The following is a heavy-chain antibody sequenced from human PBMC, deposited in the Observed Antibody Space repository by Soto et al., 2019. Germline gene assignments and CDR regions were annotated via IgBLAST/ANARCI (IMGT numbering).Heavy chain of an antibody. D-gene: IGHD6-13*01. CDR3: AGGSGRTWYNHDWFDP. Sequence: QVQLVQSGAEVKKPGSSVKVSCKASGGTFSSYAISWVRQAPGQGLEWMGGIIPIFGTANYAQKFQGRVTITXXEXTXXAYRELSSLRSEDTAVYYCAGGSGRTWYNHDWFDPWGQGTLVTVSS. V-gene: IGHV1-69*05. CDR2: IIPIFGTA. J-gene: IGHJ5*02. CDR1: GGTFSSYA.